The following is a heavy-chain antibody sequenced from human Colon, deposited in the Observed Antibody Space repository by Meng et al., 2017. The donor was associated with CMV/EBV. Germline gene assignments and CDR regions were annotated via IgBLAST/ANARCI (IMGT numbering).Heavy chain of an antibody. CDR1: GGSFSSYY. CDR3: ARADSLTTADYYYYGMDV. CDR2: IYYSGST. J-gene: IGHJ6*02. D-gene: IGHD4-11*01. Sequence: SETLSLTCTVSGGSFSSYYWSWIRQPPGKGLEWIGYIYYSGSTNYNPSLKSRVTISVDTSKNQFSLKLSSVTAADTAVYYCARADSLTTADYYYYGMDVWGQGTTVTVSS. V-gene: IGHV4-59*01.